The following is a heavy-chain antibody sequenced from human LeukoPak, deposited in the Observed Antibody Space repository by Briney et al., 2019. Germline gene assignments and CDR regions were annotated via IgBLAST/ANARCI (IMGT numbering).Heavy chain of an antibody. V-gene: IGHV3-30*04. J-gene: IGHJ6*03. Sequence: GRSLRLSCAASGFTFSSYAMHWVRQAPGKGLEWAAVISYDGSNKYYADSVKGRFTISRDNSKNTLYLQMNSLRAEDTAVYYCARDPLAARMGAYYYYYYMDVWAKGTTVTVSS. CDR3: ARDPLAARMGAYYYYYYMDV. CDR2: ISYDGSNK. D-gene: IGHD6-6*01. CDR1: GFTFSSYA.